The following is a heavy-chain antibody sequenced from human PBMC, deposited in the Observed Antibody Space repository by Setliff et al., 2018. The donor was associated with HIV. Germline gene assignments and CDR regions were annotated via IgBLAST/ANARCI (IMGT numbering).Heavy chain of an antibody. CDR2: INHSGST. J-gene: IGHJ4*02. Sequence: SLTCAVYGGSFSGYYWSWIRQPPGKGLEWIGEINHSGSTNYNPSLKSRVTISVDTSKNQFSLKLSSVTAADTAVYYCARGPRWLSQPFDYWGQGTLVTVSS. D-gene: IGHD6-19*01. CDR3: ARGPRWLSQPFDY. CDR1: GGSFSGYY. V-gene: IGHV4-34*01.